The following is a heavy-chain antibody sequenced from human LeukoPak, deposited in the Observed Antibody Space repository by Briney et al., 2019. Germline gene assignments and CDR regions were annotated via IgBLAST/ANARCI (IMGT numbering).Heavy chain of an antibody. CDR3: TKGTIWLPFDY. CDR2: ISVSGGST. J-gene: IGHJ4*02. Sequence: GGSLRLSCAASGFTFSNYAMSWARHAPGKGLEWVSAISVSGGSTYYADSVKGRFTISRDNSKNTLYLQMNSLRAEDTAVYYCTKGTIWLPFDYWGQGTLVTVSS. CDR1: GFTFSNYA. D-gene: IGHD5-18*01. V-gene: IGHV3-23*01.